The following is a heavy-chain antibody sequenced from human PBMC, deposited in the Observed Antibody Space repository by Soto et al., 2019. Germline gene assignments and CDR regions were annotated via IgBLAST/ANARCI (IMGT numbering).Heavy chain of an antibody. J-gene: IGHJ4*02. Sequence: SQTLSLTCAISGDSVSSNSAAWDCIRQSPSRGLEWLGRTYYRSKWYNHYAVSAKSRIIINPDTSRNQFSLQLNSVTPEDTAVYYCAREIAGATHSFDYWGQGTLVTVSS. CDR2: TYYRSKWYN. CDR3: AREIAGATHSFDY. V-gene: IGHV6-1*01. D-gene: IGHD1-26*01. CDR1: GDSVSSNSAA.